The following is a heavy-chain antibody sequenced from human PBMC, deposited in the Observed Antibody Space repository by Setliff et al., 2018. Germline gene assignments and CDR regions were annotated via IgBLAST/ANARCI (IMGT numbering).Heavy chain of an antibody. CDR1: GYSFTSFG. J-gene: IGHJ3*02. D-gene: IGHD6-19*01. CDR3: ARRPIALAGYRKGAFDI. CDR2: VSTYNGDT. V-gene: IGHV1-18*01. Sequence: ASVKVSCKASGYSFTSFGITWVRQAPGQGPEWMGWVSTYNGDTNYAQKFRGRVTMTTDISTSTVYMELRTLRSDDTAVYYCARRPIALAGYRKGAFDIWGQGTMVTVS.